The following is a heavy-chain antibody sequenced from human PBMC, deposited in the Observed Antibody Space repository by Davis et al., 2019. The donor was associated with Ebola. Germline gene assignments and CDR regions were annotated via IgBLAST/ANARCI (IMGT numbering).Heavy chain of an antibody. CDR3: ARAVFHEVLDY. D-gene: IGHD3-3*01. CDR1: GFIFRNYA. Sequence: GESLKISCAASGFIFRNYAMHWVRQAPGQGLEWVAVVSHSERERFYADSVKGRFTISRDNSENTLYLQMNSLTADDPDVYYWARAVFHEVLDYWGQGTPVTVSS. J-gene: IGHJ4*02. V-gene: IGHV3-30*04. CDR2: VSHSERER.